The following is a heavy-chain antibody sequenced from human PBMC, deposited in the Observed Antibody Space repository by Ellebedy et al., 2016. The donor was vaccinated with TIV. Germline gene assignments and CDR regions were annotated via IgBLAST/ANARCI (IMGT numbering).Heavy chain of an antibody. Sequence: GESLKISCKASGYGFPSFWIGWVRQMPGKGLEWMGIINPDNSETRYSPSFRGQVILSAAKSINTAYLQWSGLKASDTAISYCVRHQHTIVGTTACDHWGQGTPVTVST. CDR2: INPDNSET. D-gene: IGHD1-1*01. J-gene: IGHJ4*02. CDR3: VRHQHTIVGTTACDH. CDR1: GYGFPSFW. V-gene: IGHV5-51*01.